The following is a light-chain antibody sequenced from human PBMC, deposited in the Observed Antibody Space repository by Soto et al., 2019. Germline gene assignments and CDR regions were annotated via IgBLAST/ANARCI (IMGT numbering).Light chain of an antibody. Sequence: QSALTQPASVSGSPGQSITISCTGTSSDVGGYNYVSWYQQHPGKAPKLMIYEVSNRPSGVSNRFSGSKSGNTASLTISGLPAEDEADYYCSSYTSSSTLVVFGGGTKVNVL. CDR2: EVS. CDR3: SSYTSSSTLVV. V-gene: IGLV2-14*01. J-gene: IGLJ2*01. CDR1: SSDVGGYNY.